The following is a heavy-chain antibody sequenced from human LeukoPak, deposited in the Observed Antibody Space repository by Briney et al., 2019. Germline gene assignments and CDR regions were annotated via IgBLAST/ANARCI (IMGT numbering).Heavy chain of an antibody. CDR1: GFTLHNYG. V-gene: IGHV3-30*19. CDR3: ARGDDCSGGSCYPSAFDY. J-gene: IGHJ4*02. D-gene: IGHD2-15*01. CDR2: ISYDGSNK. Sequence: GGSLRLSCAASGFTLHNYGMHWVRQAPGKGLEWVAVISYDGSNKYYADSVKGRFTISRDNSKNTLYLQMNSLRAEDTAVYYCARGDDCSGGSCYPSAFDYWGQGTLVTVSS.